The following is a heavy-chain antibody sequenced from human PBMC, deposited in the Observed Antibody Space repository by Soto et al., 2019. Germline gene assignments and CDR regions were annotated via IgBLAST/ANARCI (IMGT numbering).Heavy chain of an antibody. CDR2: IYHRGTT. D-gene: IGHD3-9*01. J-gene: IGHJ4*02. CDR1: GASISSGNYY. Sequence: SATLSITCTVSGASISSGNYYWNWVRQYPGKGLEWVGYIYHRGTTYYNPSLKSRLSISLDTSKNQFSLKVSSVTAADTAVYYCARASFDYLWLYDYWGQGTLVTVSS. V-gene: IGHV4-31*03. CDR3: ARASFDYLWLYDY.